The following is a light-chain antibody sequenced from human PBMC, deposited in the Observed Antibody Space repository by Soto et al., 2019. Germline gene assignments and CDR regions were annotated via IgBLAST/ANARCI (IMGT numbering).Light chain of an antibody. Sequence: DIQMTQSPSSLSASVGDRVTITCQASQDISNYLNWYQQKPGKAPKLLIYDASNLETGVPSRFSGSGSGTDFIFTISSLQPEDIATYYCQQYDNHPLTFGGGTK. CDR1: QDISNY. V-gene: IGKV1-33*01. CDR3: QQYDNHPLT. CDR2: DAS. J-gene: IGKJ4*01.